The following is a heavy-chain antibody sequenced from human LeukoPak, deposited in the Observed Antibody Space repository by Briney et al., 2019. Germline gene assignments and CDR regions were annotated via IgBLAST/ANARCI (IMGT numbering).Heavy chain of an antibody. CDR3: ARGLLVGHPYYCAMDV. CDR1: GDSVSSNSAT. Sequence: SQTLSLTCAISGDSVSSNSATWTWIRQSPSRGLEWLGGTYFRSKWYNDSAESVKSRISINPDTSKNQFSLQLSSVTPEDTAAYYCARGLLVGHPYYCAMDVWGRGTTVSVSS. J-gene: IGHJ6*02. V-gene: IGHV6-1*01. D-gene: IGHD2-8*02. CDR2: TYFRSKWYN.